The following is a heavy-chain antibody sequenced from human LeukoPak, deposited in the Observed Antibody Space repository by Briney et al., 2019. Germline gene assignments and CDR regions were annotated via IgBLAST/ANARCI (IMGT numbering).Heavy chain of an antibody. Sequence: PGGSLRLSCAASGFTFSSYEMNWVRQAPGKGLEWVSYISSSGSTIYYADSVKGRFTISRDNAKNSLYLQMNSLRAEDTAVYYCAKEIYDSSGYYYDYWGQGTLVTVSS. J-gene: IGHJ4*02. D-gene: IGHD3-22*01. V-gene: IGHV3-48*03. CDR2: ISSSGSTI. CDR1: GFTFSSYE. CDR3: AKEIYDSSGYYYDY.